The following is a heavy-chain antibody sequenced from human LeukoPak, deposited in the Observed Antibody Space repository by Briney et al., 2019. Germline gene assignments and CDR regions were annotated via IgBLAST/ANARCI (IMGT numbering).Heavy chain of an antibody. CDR3: TRRAPSHDFDY. V-gene: IGHV3-21*01. J-gene: IGHJ4*02. CDR2: INSMSNYI. Sequence: GGSLGLSCAASGFTFSSYSMNWVRQAPGKGLEWVSSINSMSNYIYYADSVKGRFTISRDNAKSSLYLQMNSLRVDDTALYYCTRRAPSHDFDYWGQGTLVTVSS. CDR1: GFTFSSYS.